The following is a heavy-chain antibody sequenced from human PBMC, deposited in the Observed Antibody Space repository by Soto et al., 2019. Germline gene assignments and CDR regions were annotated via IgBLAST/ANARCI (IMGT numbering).Heavy chain of an antibody. CDR2: ISSTTNYI. Sequence: GGSLRLSCAASGFTFTRYTINWVRQAPGKGLEWVSSISSTTNYIYYADSLKGRFTISRDNSKNSLYLEMNSLRAEDTAVYYCARESEDLPSNFDYWGQEPWSPSPQ. V-gene: IGHV3-21*01. CDR1: GFTFTRYT. J-gene: IGHJ4*01. CDR3: ARESEDLPSNFDY.